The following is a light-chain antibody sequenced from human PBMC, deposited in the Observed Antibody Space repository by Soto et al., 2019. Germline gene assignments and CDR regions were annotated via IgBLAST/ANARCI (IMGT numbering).Light chain of an antibody. CDR1: QSVSSY. V-gene: IGKV3-11*01. Sequence: EIVLTQSPATLSLSPGERATLSCRASQSVSSYLAWYQQKPGQAPRLLIYDASNRATGIPARSSGSGSGTDFTLTISSLEPDDFAVYYCQQRRDWPSTFGGGTKVQIK. J-gene: IGKJ4*01. CDR2: DAS. CDR3: QQRRDWPST.